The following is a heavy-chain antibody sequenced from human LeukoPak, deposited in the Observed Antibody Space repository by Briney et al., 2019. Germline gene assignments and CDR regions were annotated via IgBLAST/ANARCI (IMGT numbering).Heavy chain of an antibody. CDR1: GGSFSGYY. CDR2: VNHSGST. D-gene: IGHD1-26*01. V-gene: IGHV4-34*01. J-gene: IGHJ4*02. Sequence: SETLSLTCAVYGGSFSGYYWSWIRQPPGKGLEWIGEVNHSGSTNYNPSLKSRVTISVDTSKNQFSLKLSSVTAADTVVYYCARVWSSGWGQGTLVTVSS. CDR3: ARVWSSG.